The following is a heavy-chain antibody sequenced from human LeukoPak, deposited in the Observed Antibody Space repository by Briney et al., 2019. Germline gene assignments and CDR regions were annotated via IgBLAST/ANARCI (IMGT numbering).Heavy chain of an antibody. V-gene: IGHV4-34*01. D-gene: IGHD5-18*01. CDR1: GGSFSGYH. CDR3: ARGRRRGWDSYGYFFDY. Sequence: SETLSLTCAVYGGSFSGYHWSWIRQPPGKGLEWIGEINHSGSTNYNPSLKSRVTISVDTSKNQFSLKLSSVTAADTAVYYCARGRRRGWDSYGYFFDYWGQGTLVTVSS. CDR2: INHSGST. J-gene: IGHJ4*02.